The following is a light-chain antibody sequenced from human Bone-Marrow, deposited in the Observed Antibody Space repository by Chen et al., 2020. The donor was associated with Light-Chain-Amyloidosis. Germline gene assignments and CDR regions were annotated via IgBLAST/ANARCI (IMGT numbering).Light chain of an antibody. J-gene: IGLJ2*01. CDR1: DLPTKY. CDR3: QSADSSGTYEAI. Sequence: SYELTQPPSVSVSPGQTARIPCSGDDLPTKYAYWYQQKPGQAPVLVIHRDTERPSGISERFSGYSSGTTATLTISGVQAEDEADYHCQSADSSGTYEAIFGGGTKLTVL. V-gene: IGLV3-25*03. CDR2: RDT.